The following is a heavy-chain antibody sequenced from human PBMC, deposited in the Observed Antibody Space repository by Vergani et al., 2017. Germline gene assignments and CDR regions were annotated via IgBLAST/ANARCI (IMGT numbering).Heavy chain of an antibody. CDR2: ISGSGGST. Sequence: EVQLLESGGGLLQPGGSLRLSCAASGFTFSSYAMSWVRQAPGKGLEWVSAISGSGGSTYYADSVKGRFPISKDTSKNTLYRQMNSLRAEDTAVYYGAKGYDLWSGYSRYYFDYWGQGTLVTVSS. D-gene: IGHD3-3*01. CDR3: AKGYDLWSGYSRYYFDY. J-gene: IGHJ4*02. V-gene: IGHV3-23*01. CDR1: GFTFSSYA.